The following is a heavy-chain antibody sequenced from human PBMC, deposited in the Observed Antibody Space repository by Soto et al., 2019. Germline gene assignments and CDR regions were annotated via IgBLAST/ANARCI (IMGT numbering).Heavy chain of an antibody. J-gene: IGHJ6*02. V-gene: IGHV1-3*01. D-gene: IGHD1-1*01. CDR2: INAGNGNT. Sequence: ASVKVSCKASGYTFTSYAMHWVRQAPGQRLEWMGWINAGNGNTKYSQKFQGRVTITADESTSTAYMELSSLRSEDTAVYYCARDMERSYGMDVWGQGTTVTVSS. CDR3: ARDMERSYGMDV. CDR1: GYTFTSYA.